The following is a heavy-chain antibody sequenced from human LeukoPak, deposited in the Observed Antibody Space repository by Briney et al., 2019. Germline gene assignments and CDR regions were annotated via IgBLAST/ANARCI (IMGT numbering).Heavy chain of an antibody. CDR2: IYSSGST. V-gene: IGHV4-4*08. CDR1: GGSISSYY. D-gene: IGHD6-13*01. Sequence: SETLSLTCTVSGGSISSYYWSWIRQPPGKGLEWIGYIYSSGSTYYNPSLKSRVTISVDTSKNQFSLKLSSVTAADTAVYYCARRRGSSSWFDGFDPWGQGTLVTVSS. CDR3: ARRRGSSSWFDGFDP. J-gene: IGHJ5*02.